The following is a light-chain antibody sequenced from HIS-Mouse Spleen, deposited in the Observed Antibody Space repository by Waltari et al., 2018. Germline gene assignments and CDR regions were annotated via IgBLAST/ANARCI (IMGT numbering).Light chain of an antibody. CDR2: SNN. J-gene: IGLJ3*02. CDR3: AAWDDSLNGWV. CDR1: SSNIGSNT. V-gene: IGLV1-44*01. Sequence: QSVLTQPPSASGTPGQRVTISCSGSSSNIGSNTVNWYQQLPGTAPKLLIYSNNQRPSGVPGRFSGSTSGTSASLAISGLQSEDEADYYCAAWDDSLNGWVFGGGTKLTVL.